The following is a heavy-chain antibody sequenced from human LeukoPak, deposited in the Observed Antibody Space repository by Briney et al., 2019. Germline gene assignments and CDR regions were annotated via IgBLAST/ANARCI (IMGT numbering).Heavy chain of an antibody. CDR1: DDSFSSHY. Sequence: PSETLSLTCAVSDDSFSSHYWTWIRQPPGKGLEWIGYISYIGSTNYNPYLKSRVTISIETSKTQFSLKLSSVTAADTAVYYCSRDLVTVTKGCDIWGQGTMVSVSS. CDR3: SRDLVTVTKGCDI. V-gene: IGHV4-59*11. CDR2: ISYIGST. J-gene: IGHJ3*02. D-gene: IGHD4-17*01.